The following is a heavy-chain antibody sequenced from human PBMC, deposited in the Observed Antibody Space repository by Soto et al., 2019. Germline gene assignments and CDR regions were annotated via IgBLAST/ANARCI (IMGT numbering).Heavy chain of an antibody. CDR1: GFTFSSYA. CDR2: ISGSGDST. CDR3: ASLDTAVIKNGGS. Sequence: GGSLRLSCAASGFTFSSYAMNWVRQAPGKGLEWVSVISGSGDSTYYADSVKGRFTISRDSAKNSMYLQMNSLTVEDTAMYYCASLDTAVIKNGGSWGQGTQVNVS. J-gene: IGHJ5*02. D-gene: IGHD5-18*01. V-gene: IGHV3-23*01.